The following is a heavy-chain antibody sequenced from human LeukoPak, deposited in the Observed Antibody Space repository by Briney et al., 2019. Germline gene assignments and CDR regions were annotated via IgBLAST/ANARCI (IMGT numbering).Heavy chain of an antibody. D-gene: IGHD5-18*01. CDR2: IYYSGST. J-gene: IGHJ6*03. CDR1: GGSISSYY. Sequence: PSETLSLTCTVSGGSISSYYWSWIRQPPGKGLEWIGYIYYSGSTNYNPSLKSRVTISVDTSKNQFSLKLSSVTAADTAVYYCARGGYSYEDYYYYMDVWGKGITVTVSS. CDR3: ARGGYSYEDYYYYMDV. V-gene: IGHV4-59*01.